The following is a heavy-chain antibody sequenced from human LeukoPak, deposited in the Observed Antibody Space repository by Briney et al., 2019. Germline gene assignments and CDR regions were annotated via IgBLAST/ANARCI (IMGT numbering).Heavy chain of an antibody. J-gene: IGHJ4*02. CDR3: ARGAAAGTLFPY. Sequence: GGSLRLCCAASGFTFSSYSMNWVRQSPGKGLEWVSSISSSSSYIYYADSVKGRFTISRDNAKNSLYLQMNSLRAEDTAVYYCARGAAAGTLFPYWGQGTLVTVSS. D-gene: IGHD6-13*01. CDR1: GFTFSSYS. CDR2: ISSSSSYI. V-gene: IGHV3-21*01.